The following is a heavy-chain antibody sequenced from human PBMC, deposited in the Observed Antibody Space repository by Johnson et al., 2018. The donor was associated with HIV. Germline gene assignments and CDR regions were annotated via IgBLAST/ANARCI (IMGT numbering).Heavy chain of an antibody. D-gene: IGHD3-22*01. V-gene: IGHV3-53*01. CDR2: IFSV. Sequence: VQLVESGGGLIQPGGSLRLSCAASGFTVSSNYMSWVRQAPGKGLEWVSLIFSVAYADSVKGRFTISRDNAKNSLFLQMSSLRDEDTAFYYCAKDVAPITAHDIFDFWGQGTMVTVSS. CDR1: GFTVSSNY. J-gene: IGHJ3*01. CDR3: AKDVAPITAHDIFDF.